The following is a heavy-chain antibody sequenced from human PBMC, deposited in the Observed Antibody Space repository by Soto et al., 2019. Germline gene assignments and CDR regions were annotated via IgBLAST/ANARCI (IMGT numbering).Heavy chain of an antibody. CDR2: IYWDDDK. V-gene: IGHV2-5*02. CDR1: GFSLSTSGVG. CDR3: AHGRFGELPDENAFDP. D-gene: IGHD3-10*01. J-gene: IGHJ5*02. Sequence: SGPTLVNPTQTLTLTCTFSGFSLSTSGVGVGWIRQPPGKALEWLALIYWDDDKRYSPSLKSRLTITKDTSKNQVVLTMTNMDPVDTATYYCAHGRFGELPDENAFDPWGQGTLVTVSS.